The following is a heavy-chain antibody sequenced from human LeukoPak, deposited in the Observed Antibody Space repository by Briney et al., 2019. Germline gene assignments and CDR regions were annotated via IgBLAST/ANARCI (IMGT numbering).Heavy chain of an antibody. V-gene: IGHV1-18*01. D-gene: IGHD3-22*01. Sequence: GGSLRLSCAASGFTFTSYGISWVRQAPGQGLEWMGWISAYNGNTNYAQKLQGRVTMTTDTSTSTAYMELRSLRSDDTAVYYCARDSSLGITMIADIWGQGTMVTVSS. CDR1: GFTFTSYG. CDR3: ARDSSLGITMIADI. CDR2: ISAYNGNT. J-gene: IGHJ3*02.